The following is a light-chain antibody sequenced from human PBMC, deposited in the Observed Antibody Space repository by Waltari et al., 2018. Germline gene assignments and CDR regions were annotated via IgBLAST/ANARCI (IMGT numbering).Light chain of an antibody. CDR2: GAS. CDR3: QHYVRLPAT. Sequence: EVVLPQSPGTLSLSPGERATRACRASQSVGTSLAWYQQKPGQAPRLLIYGASRRATGIPDRFSGSGSGTDFSLTISRLEPEDFAVYYCQHYVRLPATFGQGTKVEI. CDR1: QSVGTS. J-gene: IGKJ1*01. V-gene: IGKV3-20*01.